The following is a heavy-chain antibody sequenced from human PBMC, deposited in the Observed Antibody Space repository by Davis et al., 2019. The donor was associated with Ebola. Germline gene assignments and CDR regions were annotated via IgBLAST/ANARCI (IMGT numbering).Heavy chain of an antibody. CDR1: GFTFSSYG. Sequence: GESLKISCAASGFTFSSYGMHWVRQAPGKGLEWVAVISYDGSNKYYADSVKGRFTISRDNSKNTLYLQMNSLRAEDTAVYYCAKGLGKSDRRDIVATIASLYYYYYGMDVWGQGTTVTVSS. J-gene: IGHJ6*02. CDR3: AKGLGKSDRRDIVATIASLYYYYYGMDV. CDR2: ISYDGSNK. V-gene: IGHV3-30*18. D-gene: IGHD5-12*01.